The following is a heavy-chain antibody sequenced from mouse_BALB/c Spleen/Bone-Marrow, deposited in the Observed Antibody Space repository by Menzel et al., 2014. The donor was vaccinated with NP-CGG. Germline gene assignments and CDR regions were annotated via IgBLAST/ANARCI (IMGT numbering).Heavy chain of an antibody. CDR2: INNGGGST. D-gene: IGHD2-14*01. J-gene: IGHJ4*01. V-gene: IGHV5-12-2*01. Sequence: EVKLMESGGGLVEPGGSLKLSCAASGFTFIAYTMSWVRQTPEKRLEWVAYINNGGGSTYYPDTVKGRFTISRDNAKNTLYLQMSSLKSVDTAMYYCARHGEERPVLAMDYWGQGTSVTVSS. CDR3: ARHGEERPVLAMDY. CDR1: GFTFIAYT.